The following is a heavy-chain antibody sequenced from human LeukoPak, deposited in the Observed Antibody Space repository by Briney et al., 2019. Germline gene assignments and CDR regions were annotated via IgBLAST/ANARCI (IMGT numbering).Heavy chain of an antibody. CDR3: ARGPSGRGDY. CDR1: GFTFSSYW. J-gene: IGHJ4*02. V-gene: IGHV3-74*01. Sequence: GGSLRLSCAASGFTFSSYWMHWVRQAPGKGLVWVSRINSDGSYATYADSVKGRFTISRDNAENTLYLQMSSLRAEDTAVYYCARGPSGRGDYWGQGTLVTVSS. D-gene: IGHD1-26*01. CDR2: INSDGSYA.